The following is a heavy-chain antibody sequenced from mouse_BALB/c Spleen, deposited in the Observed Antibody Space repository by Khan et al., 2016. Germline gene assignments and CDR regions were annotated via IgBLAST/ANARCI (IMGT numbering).Heavy chain of an antibody. V-gene: IGHV9-2-1*01. D-gene: IGHD2-10*01. CDR2: INTETGEP. CDR3: APAYYGNLILY. J-gene: IGHJ3*01. Sequence: QIQLVQSGPELKKPGETVKISCKASGYTFTDYSMHWVKQAPGKGLKWMGWINTETGEPTYADDFKGRFAFSLETSASTAYLQINNLKNEDTATYFCAPAYYGNLILYWGQGTLVTVSA. CDR1: GYTFTDYS.